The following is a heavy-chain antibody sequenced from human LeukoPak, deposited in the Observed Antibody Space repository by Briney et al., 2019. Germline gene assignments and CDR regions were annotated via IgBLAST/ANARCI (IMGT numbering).Heavy chain of an antibody. J-gene: IGHJ4*02. V-gene: IGHV3-43D*04. Sequence: GGSLRLSCAASGFTFADYAMHWVRQAPGKGLEWVSLISWDGGGTYYADSVKGRFTISRDDSKNSLYLQMNSLRPEDTALYYCAKEVYGRSYYFDYWGQGSLVTVSS. D-gene: IGHD4-17*01. CDR2: ISWDGGGT. CDR1: GFTFADYA. CDR3: AKEVYGRSYYFDY.